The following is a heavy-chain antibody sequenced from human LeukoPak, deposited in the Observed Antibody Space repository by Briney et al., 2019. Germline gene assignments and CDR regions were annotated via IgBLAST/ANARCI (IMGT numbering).Heavy chain of an antibody. CDR2: ISSSSSYI. Sequence: PGGSLRLSCAASGFTFSSYSMNWVRQAPGKGLEWVSSISSSSSYIYYADSVKGRFTISRDNAKNSLYLQMNSLKTEDTAVYYCTVYYYDSSGHYFDYWGQGTLVTVSS. D-gene: IGHD3-22*01. V-gene: IGHV3-21*03. CDR3: TVYYYDSSGHYFDY. CDR1: GFTFSSYS. J-gene: IGHJ4*02.